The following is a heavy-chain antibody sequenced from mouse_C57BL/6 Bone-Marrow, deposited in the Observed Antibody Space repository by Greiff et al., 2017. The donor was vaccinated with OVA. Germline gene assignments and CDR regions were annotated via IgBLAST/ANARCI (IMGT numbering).Heavy chain of an antibody. CDR2: ISSGGDYI. CDR3: TRDLFYDYDEWFAY. D-gene: IGHD2-4*01. J-gene: IGHJ3*01. CDR1: GFTFSSYA. Sequence: EVMLVESGEGLVKPGGSLKLSCAASGFTFSSYAMSWVRQTPEKRLEWVAYISSGGDYIYYADTVKGRFTISRDNARNTLYLQMSSLKSEDTAMYYCTRDLFYDYDEWFAYWGPGTLVTVSA. V-gene: IGHV5-9-1*02.